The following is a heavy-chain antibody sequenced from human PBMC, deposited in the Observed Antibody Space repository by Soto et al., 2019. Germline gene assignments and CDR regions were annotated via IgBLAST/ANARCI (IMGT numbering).Heavy chain of an antibody. CDR1: GFTFRLYG. CDR2: VSYDGKNK. D-gene: IGHD6-13*01. Sequence: QVQLVESGGGVVQPGRSRTLSCVASGFTFRLYGMHWVRQAPGKGLEWVAAVSYDGKNKWYGDSVQGRFTISRDNSKNTGLLQMSSLRTEDRAVYYWARGREVAAGQDWWGQGIVVAGSS. J-gene: IGHJ1*01. V-gene: IGHV3-30*03. CDR3: ARGREVAAGQDW.